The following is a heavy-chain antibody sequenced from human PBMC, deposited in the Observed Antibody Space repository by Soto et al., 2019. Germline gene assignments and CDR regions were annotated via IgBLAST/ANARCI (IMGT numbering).Heavy chain of an antibody. J-gene: IGHJ4*02. CDR3: AKDRECSGGSCYPKPIDY. Sequence: GGSLRLFCAASGFTFDDYAMHWVRQAPGKGLEWVSGISWNSGSICYADSVKGRFTISRDNAKNSLYLQMNRLRAEDTAVYYCAKDRECSGGSCYPKPIDYWGQGTLVTVSS. V-gene: IGHV3-9*01. CDR1: GFTFDDYA. CDR2: ISWNSGSI. D-gene: IGHD2-15*01.